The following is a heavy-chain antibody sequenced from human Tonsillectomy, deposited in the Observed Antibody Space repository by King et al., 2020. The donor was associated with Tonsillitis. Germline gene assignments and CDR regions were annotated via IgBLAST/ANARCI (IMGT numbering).Heavy chain of an antibody. V-gene: IGHV4-39*01. J-gene: IGHJ4*02. CDR1: GGSISGSSYY. CDR2: IYYSGHT. Sequence: QLQESGPGLVKPSETLSLICTVSGGSISGSSYYWGWVRQPPGKGLEWIANIYYSGHTYYNPSLKSRVTISVDTSENQFSLKLNSVTAADTAVYYCARRDVRCPEASGLDYWGQGTLVTVSS. D-gene: IGHD3-16*01. CDR3: ARRDVRCPEASGLDY.